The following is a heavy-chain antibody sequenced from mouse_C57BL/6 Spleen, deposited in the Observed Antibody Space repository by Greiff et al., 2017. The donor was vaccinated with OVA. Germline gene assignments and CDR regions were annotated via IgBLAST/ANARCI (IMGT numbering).Heavy chain of an antibody. D-gene: IGHD2-4*01. CDR1: GFTFSSYA. CDR3: ASGRDYDDSPFAY. J-gene: IGHJ3*01. V-gene: IGHV5-4*03. CDR2: ISDGGSYT. Sequence: EVKLMESGGGLVKPGGSLKLSCAASGFTFSSYAMSWVRQTPEKRLEWVATISDGGSYTYYPDNVKGRFTISRDNAKNNLYLQMSHLKSEDTAMYYCASGRDYDDSPFAYWGQGTLVTVSA.